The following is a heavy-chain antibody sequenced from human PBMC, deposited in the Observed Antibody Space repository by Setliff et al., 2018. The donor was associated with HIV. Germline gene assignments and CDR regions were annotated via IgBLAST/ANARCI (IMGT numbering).Heavy chain of an antibody. Sequence: LSLTCAVYGGSFSGYYWSWIRQPPGKGLEWIGEINHSGSTNYNPSLKSRVTISVDTSKNQFSLKLSSVTAADTAVYYCATGENYFGSGSPSVHYYMDVWGKGTTVTV. D-gene: IGHD3-10*01. J-gene: IGHJ6*03. V-gene: IGHV4-34*01. CDR1: GGSFSGYY. CDR3: ATGENYFGSGSPSVHYYMDV. CDR2: INHSGST.